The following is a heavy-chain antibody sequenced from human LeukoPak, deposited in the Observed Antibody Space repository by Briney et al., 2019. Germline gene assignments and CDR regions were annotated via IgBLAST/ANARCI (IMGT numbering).Heavy chain of an antibody. CDR3: AREEGEWPPSYFQH. V-gene: IGHV1-46*01. Sequence: ASVKVSCKASGYTFTSYDINWVRQATGQGLEWMGIINPSGGTTSYAQKFQGRVTMTRDTSTSTVYMELSSLRPEDTAVYYCAREEGEWPPSYFQHWGQGTLVTVSS. CDR2: INPSGGTT. CDR1: GYTFTSYD. J-gene: IGHJ1*01. D-gene: IGHD3-16*01.